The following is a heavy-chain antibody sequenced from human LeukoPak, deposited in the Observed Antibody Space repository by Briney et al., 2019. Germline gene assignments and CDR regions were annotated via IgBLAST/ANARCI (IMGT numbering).Heavy chain of an antibody. CDR1: GYTFNTYG. D-gene: IGHD3-10*01. Sequence: GASVKVSCKASGYTFNTYGITWVRQAPGQGLEWMGWISGYNGKTKYAQKLQDRLTMTTDTSTSTAYMELRSLRSDDTAVYYCARDWEYYYGSGLNFDYWGQGTLVTVSS. CDR2: ISGYNGKT. V-gene: IGHV1-18*01. J-gene: IGHJ4*02. CDR3: ARDWEYYYGSGLNFDY.